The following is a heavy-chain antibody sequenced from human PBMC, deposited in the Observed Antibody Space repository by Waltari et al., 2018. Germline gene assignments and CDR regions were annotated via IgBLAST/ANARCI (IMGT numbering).Heavy chain of an antibody. J-gene: IGHJ6*03. CDR1: GYSISSGYY. V-gene: IGHV4-38-2*01. CDR2: IYHSVST. D-gene: IGHD6-13*01. CDR3: ARRAAITAAGPTYYMDV. Sequence: QVQLQESGPGLVKPSETLSLTCAVSGYSISSGYYWGWIRQPPGKGLEWIGNIYHSVSTHYNPSLKSRVTISVDTSKNQFSLKLSSVTAADTAVYYCARRAAITAAGPTYYMDVWGKGTTVTVSS.